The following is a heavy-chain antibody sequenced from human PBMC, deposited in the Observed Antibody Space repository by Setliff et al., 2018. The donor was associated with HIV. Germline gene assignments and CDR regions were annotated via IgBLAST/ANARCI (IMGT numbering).Heavy chain of an antibody. V-gene: IGHV1-2*06. D-gene: IGHD6-13*01. CDR1: GDTFTDYY. J-gene: IGHJ3*02. CDR2: INPNSGGT. CDR3: ARAAGYSSSWHRYAFEI. Sequence: ASVKVSCKASGDTFTDYYFHWLRQAPGQGLEWMGRINPNSGGTNYAQKFRGRVTMTRDTSISTVYMELSSLRSDDTAVYYCARAAGYSSSWHRYAFEIWGQGTMVTVSS.